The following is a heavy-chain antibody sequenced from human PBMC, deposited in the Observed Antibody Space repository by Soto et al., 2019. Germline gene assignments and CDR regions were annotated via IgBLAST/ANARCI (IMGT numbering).Heavy chain of an antibody. D-gene: IGHD3-16*01. CDR2: IKEDGSEK. CDR3: ARGAGIGDY. J-gene: IGHJ4*02. Sequence: DVQLVESGGDLVQPGGSLRLSCAASGFTFSTYWMSWVRQAPGKGLEWLANIKEDGSEKYYVDSVKGRFTISRDNAKNSLYLQVNGLRAEDTAVYYCARGAGIGDYWGQGTLVTVSS. V-gene: IGHV3-7*04. CDR1: GFTFSTYW.